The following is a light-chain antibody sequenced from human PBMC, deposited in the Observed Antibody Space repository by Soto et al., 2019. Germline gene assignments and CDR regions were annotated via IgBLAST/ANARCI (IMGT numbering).Light chain of an antibody. CDR2: GAS. Sequence: EIVLTQSPGTLSLSPGERATLSCRASQSVTRSYVAWYQQRPGQAPRLLMYGASNRATGVPDRFSGSGSGTDFTLTISRLEPEDFAVYYCQQYGSSHLTFGGGTKVEIK. V-gene: IGKV3-20*01. CDR1: QSVTRSY. CDR3: QQYGSSHLT. J-gene: IGKJ4*01.